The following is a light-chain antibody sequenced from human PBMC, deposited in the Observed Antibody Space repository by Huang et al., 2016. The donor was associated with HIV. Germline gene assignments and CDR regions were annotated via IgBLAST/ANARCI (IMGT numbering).Light chain of an antibody. Sequence: DIVMTQSPLSLPVTPGEPASISCKSSQSLLHSNGYNYLDWYLQKPGPSPQLLISLGSNRASGVPDRFSGSGSGTDFTLKISRVEAEDVGVYYCMQALETPITFGQGTRLEIK. CDR3: MQALETPIT. CDR1: QSLLHSNGYNY. J-gene: IGKJ5*01. V-gene: IGKV2-28*01. CDR2: LGS.